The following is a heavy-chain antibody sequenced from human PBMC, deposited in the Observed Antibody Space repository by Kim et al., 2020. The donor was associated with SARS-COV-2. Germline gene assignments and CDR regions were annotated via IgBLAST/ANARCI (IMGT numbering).Heavy chain of an antibody. J-gene: IGHJ4*02. CDR1: GGSISSSSYY. D-gene: IGHD4-4*01. Sequence: SETLSLTCTVSGGSISSSSYYWGWIRQPPGKGLEWIGSIYYSGSTYYNPSLKSRVTISVDTSKNQFSLKLSSVTAADTAVYYCATLAGAYSNYADYWGQGTLVTVSS. V-gene: IGHV4-39*01. CDR3: ATLAGAYSNYADY. CDR2: IYYSGST.